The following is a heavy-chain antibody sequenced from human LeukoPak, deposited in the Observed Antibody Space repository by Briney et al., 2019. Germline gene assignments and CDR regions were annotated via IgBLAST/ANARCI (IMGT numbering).Heavy chain of an antibody. CDR2: ISSNGGST. V-gene: IGHV3-64*01. J-gene: IGHJ6*03. CDR3: AREDYMDV. CDR1: GFTFSSYA. Sequence: GGSLRLSCAASGFTFSSYAMHWVRQAPGKGLEYVSAISSNGGSTYYANSVKGRFTISRDNSKNTLYLQMGSLRAEDMAVYYCAREDYMDVWAKGTTVTVSS.